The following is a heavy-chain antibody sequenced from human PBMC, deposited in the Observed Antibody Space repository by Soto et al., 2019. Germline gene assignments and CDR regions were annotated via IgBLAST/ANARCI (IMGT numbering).Heavy chain of an antibody. V-gene: IGHV1-8*01. CDR2: MNPNSGNT. J-gene: IGHJ4*02. CDR3: AGEKVGTTGIDF. D-gene: IGHD1-26*01. Sequence: QAQLLQSGAEVKKPGASVKVSCKASGYTFTGYDINWVRQATGQGLEWMGWMNPNSGNTGYAQNCQGSVTMTRDNSITTAYMELTSLRDDASAVYYFAGEKVGTTGIDFWGQGTRVTVSS. CDR1: GYTFTGYD.